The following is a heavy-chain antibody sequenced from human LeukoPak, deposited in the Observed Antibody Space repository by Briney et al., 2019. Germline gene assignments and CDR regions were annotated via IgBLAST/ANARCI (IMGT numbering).Heavy chain of an antibody. CDR1: GFSLSTSGVG. V-gene: IGHV2-5*02. Sequence: SGPTLVNPTQTLTLTCTFSGFSLSTSGVGVGWIRQPPGKALEWLSPLCWDDDNLYSPSLKSRLTITKDTSKNQVVLTMTNMDPVDTATYYCAHRLDTIFGVVTPFDYWGQGTLVTVSS. J-gene: IGHJ4*02. CDR2: LCWDDDN. D-gene: IGHD3-3*01. CDR3: AHRLDTIFGVVTPFDY.